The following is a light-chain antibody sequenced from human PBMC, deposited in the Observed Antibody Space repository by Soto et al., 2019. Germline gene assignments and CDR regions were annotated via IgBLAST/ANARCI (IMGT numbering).Light chain of an antibody. Sequence: EIVLKQSPGTLSLSPGERATLSCRASQSVSSTYLAWYQQIPGQAPRLLIYGASHRAAGIPDRFSGRGSGTDFALTIRRLEPEDFAVYYCQQYVSSITFGQG. CDR1: QSVSSTY. J-gene: IGKJ5*01. CDR3: QQYVSSIT. CDR2: GAS. V-gene: IGKV3-20*01.